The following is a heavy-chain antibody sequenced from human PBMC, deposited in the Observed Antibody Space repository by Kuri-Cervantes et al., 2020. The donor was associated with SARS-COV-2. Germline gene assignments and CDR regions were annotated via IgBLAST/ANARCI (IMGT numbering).Heavy chain of an antibody. D-gene: IGHD3-16*02. CDR3: ARDSRDAYGITFGGVIVIHGMDV. V-gene: IGHV1-18*04. CDR1: GYTFTSYG. Sequence: ASVKVSCKASGYTFTSYGISWVRQAPGQGLEWMGWISAYNGNTNYAQKLQGRVTMTADTSTSTAYMELRSLRSDDTAVYYCARDSRDAYGITFGGVIVIHGMDVWGQGTTITVSS. J-gene: IGHJ6*02. CDR2: ISAYNGNT.